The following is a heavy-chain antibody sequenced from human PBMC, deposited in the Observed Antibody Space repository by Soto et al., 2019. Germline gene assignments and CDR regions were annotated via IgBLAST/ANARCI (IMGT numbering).Heavy chain of an antibody. Sequence: VASVKVSCKASGYTFTSYGISWVRQAPGQGLEWMGWISAYNGNTNYAQKLQGRVTMTTDTSTSTAYMELRSLRSDDTAVYYCAREYQDCISTSCYSYYGMDVWGQGTTVTVSS. CDR1: GYTFTSYG. CDR2: ISAYNGNT. CDR3: AREYQDCISTSCYSYYGMDV. V-gene: IGHV1-18*01. J-gene: IGHJ6*02. D-gene: IGHD2-2*02.